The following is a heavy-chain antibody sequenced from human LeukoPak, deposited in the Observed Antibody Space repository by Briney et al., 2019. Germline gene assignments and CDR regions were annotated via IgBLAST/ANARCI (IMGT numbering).Heavy chain of an antibody. D-gene: IGHD2-2*01. J-gene: IGHJ4*02. Sequence: ASVTVSCKASGYTFTSYGISWVRQAPGQGLEWMGWISAYNGNTNYAQKFRGRVTMTTDTSTNTAYMELRGLTSDDTAVYYCARGEAHYAGSADYWGQGTQVTVSS. CDR1: GYTFTSYG. V-gene: IGHV1-18*01. CDR3: ARGEAHYAGSADY. CDR2: ISAYNGNT.